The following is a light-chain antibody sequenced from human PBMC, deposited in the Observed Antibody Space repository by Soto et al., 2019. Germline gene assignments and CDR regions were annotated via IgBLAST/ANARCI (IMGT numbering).Light chain of an antibody. CDR1: QSVSSSH. J-gene: IGKJ1*01. Sequence: EIVLTQSPGTLSLSPGERATLSCRASQSVSSSHLAWYQHKPGQAPRLLIYAASSRATGSPDRFSGSGSGAEFTLTISSLQPDDFATYYCQHYKMYSPWTFGQGTKVDIK. CDR3: QHYKMYSPWT. V-gene: IGKV3-20*01. CDR2: AAS.